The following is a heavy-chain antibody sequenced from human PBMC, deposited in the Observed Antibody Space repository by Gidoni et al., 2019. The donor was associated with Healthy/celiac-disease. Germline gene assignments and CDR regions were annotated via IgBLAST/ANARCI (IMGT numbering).Heavy chain of an antibody. CDR1: GFTVSSNY. D-gene: IGHD3-10*01. Sequence: EVQLVESGGGLVQPGGSLRLSCAASGFTVSSNYMSWVRQAPGKGLEWVSVIYSGGSTYYADSVKGRFTISRDNSKNTLYLQMNSLRAEDTAVYYCARVRVRGGNWFDPWGQGTLVTVSS. J-gene: IGHJ5*02. CDR2: IYSGGST. V-gene: IGHV3-66*01. CDR3: ARVRVRGGNWFDP.